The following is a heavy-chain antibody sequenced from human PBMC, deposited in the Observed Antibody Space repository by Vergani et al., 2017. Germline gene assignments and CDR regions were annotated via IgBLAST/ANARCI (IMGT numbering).Heavy chain of an antibody. CDR3: AKDIKQWLVEGIDY. J-gene: IGHJ4*02. D-gene: IGHD6-19*01. Sequence: EVQLVESGGGVVRPGGSLRLSCAASGFTFDDYAMHWVRQAPGKGLEWVSLISWDGGSTYYADSVKGRFTISRDNSKNSLYLQMNSLRAEDTALYYCAKDIKQWLVEGIDYWGQGTLVTVSS. V-gene: IGHV3-43D*04. CDR2: ISWDGGST. CDR1: GFTFDDYA.